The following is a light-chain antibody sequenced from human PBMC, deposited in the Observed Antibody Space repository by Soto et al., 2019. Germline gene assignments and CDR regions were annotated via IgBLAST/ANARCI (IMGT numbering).Light chain of an antibody. CDR3: QKYNSAPRT. V-gene: IGKV1-12*01. Sequence: DIQMTQSPSSVSASVGDRVTITCRASRDISSWLAWYQQKPGKAPKLLIYAASSLQSGVPSRFSGSGSETDFTLTISSLQPEDVATYYCQKYNSAPRTFGQGTKVEIK. J-gene: IGKJ1*01. CDR1: RDISSW. CDR2: AAS.